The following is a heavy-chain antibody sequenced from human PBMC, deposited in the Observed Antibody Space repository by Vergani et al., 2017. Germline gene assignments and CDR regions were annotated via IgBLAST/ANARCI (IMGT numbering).Heavy chain of an antibody. J-gene: IGHJ5*02. CDR2: IIPIFGTA. CDR1: GGPFKNSA. CDR3: ARDNPHYDILTGYYRALLNWFDP. D-gene: IGHD3-9*01. Sequence: QVQLVQSGAEVKKPGSSVKVSCKASGGPFKNSAFSWVRQVPGQGLEWMGRIIPIFGTANYAQKFQGRVTITADESTSTAYMELSSLRSEDTAVYYCARDNPHYDILTGYYRALLNWFDPWGQGTLVTVSS. V-gene: IGHV1-69*13.